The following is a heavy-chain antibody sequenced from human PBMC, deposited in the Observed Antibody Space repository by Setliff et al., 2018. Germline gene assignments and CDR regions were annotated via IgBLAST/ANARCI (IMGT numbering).Heavy chain of an antibody. CDR1: GYTFSNYG. CDR3: ARGRGNDYGDFRYYYYMDV. Sequence: ASVKVSCKASGYTFSNYGISWVRQAPGQGLEWMGWISAYNGYIIYAQKLQGRVTMTTDTSTSTAYMELSSLRSEDTALYYCARGRGNDYGDFRYYYYMDVWGKGTTVTVSS. V-gene: IGHV1-18*01. CDR2: ISAYNGYI. J-gene: IGHJ6*03. D-gene: IGHD4-17*01.